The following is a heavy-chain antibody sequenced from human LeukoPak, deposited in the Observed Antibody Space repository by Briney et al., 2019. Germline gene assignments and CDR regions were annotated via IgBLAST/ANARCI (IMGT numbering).Heavy chain of an antibody. V-gene: IGHV4-34*01. CDR2: INHSGRT. Sequence: PSETLSLTCAVYGGSFSGYYWSWVRQPPGKGLEWIGEINHSGRTNYNPSLKSRVTISVDTSKNQFSLKLSSVTAADTAVYYCARGRGFDPWGQGTLVTVSS. CDR1: GGSFSGYY. J-gene: IGHJ5*02. CDR3: ARGRGFDP.